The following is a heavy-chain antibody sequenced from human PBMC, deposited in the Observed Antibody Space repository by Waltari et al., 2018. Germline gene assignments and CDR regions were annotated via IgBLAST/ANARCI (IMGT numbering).Heavy chain of an antibody. CDR1: GGTFSSYA. CDR2: IIPIFGTV. D-gene: IGHD3-22*01. V-gene: IGHV1-69*01. J-gene: IGHJ6*02. CDR3: ARDKNYYDSSGSNYYGMDV. Sequence: QVQLVQSGAEVKKPGSSVKVSCKASGGTFSSYAISWVRQAPGQGLEWMGGIIPIFGTVMCAQRFQGRVTSTADESTSTAYMELSSLRSEDTAVYYCARDKNYYDSSGSNYYGMDVWGQGTTVTVSS.